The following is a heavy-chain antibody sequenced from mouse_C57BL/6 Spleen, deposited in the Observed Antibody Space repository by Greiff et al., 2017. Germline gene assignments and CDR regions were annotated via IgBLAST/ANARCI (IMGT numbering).Heavy chain of an antibody. D-gene: IGHD1-1*01. CDR1: GYSFTSYY. J-gene: IGHJ2*01. Sequence: VMLVESGPELVKPGASVKISCKASGYSFTSYYIHWVKQRPGQGLEWIGWIYPGSGNTKYNEKFKGKATLTADTSSSTAYMQLSSLTSEDSAVYYCARGGYYYGFDYWGQGTTLTVSS. CDR2: IYPGSGNT. CDR3: ARGGYYYGFDY. V-gene: IGHV1-66*01.